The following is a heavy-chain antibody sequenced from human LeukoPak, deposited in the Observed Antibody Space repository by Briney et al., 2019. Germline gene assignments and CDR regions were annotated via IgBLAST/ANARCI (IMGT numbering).Heavy chain of an antibody. Sequence: ASVTVSCKTSGYTFTGYFIHWVRQAPGQGLEWMGWINPDSGGTNYAQKFQGRVTMTRDTSISTVYMELRSLRSDDTAVYYCARVPPAAGNDYYYYMDVWGKGTTVTVSS. CDR2: INPDSGGT. V-gene: IGHV1-2*02. D-gene: IGHD6-13*01. J-gene: IGHJ6*03. CDR1: GYTFTGYF. CDR3: ARVPPAAGNDYYYYMDV.